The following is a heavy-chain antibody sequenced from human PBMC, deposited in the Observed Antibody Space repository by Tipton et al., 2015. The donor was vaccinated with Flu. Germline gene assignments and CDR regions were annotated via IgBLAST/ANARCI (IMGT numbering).Heavy chain of an antibody. CDR1: GDSIASDYY. CDR2: VHRQGST. Sequence: LRLSCSVSGDSIASDYYWAWVRQPPGKGLEWIGNVHRQGSTYYSPSLRSRVTIAVDRSKNQFSLRLNSVTAADTAVYHCARDLSAVAGSYFDYWGQGTLVTVSS. V-gene: IGHV4-38-2*02. J-gene: IGHJ4*02. D-gene: IGHD6-19*01. CDR3: ARDLSAVAGSYFDY.